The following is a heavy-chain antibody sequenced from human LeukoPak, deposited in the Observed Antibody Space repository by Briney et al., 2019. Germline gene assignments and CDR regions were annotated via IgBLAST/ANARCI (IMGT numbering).Heavy chain of an antibody. CDR2: IKQDGNEK. V-gene: IGHV3-7*03. CDR1: GFTFNSYW. CDR3: ARDLRGSGWYMDY. J-gene: IGHJ4*02. D-gene: IGHD6-19*01. Sequence: GGSLRLSCAASGFTFNSYWMSWVRQAPGKGLEWVASIKQDGNEKYYVDSVKGRFTISRDNAKNSLYLQMNSLRAEDTAVYYCARDLRGSGWYMDYWGQGALVTVSS.